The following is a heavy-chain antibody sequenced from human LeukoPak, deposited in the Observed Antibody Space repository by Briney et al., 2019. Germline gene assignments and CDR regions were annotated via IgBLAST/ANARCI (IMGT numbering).Heavy chain of an antibody. V-gene: IGHV3-15*01. CDR3: ITWRWFDP. J-gene: IGHJ5*02. CDR2: IKSKTDGGTA. Sequence: GGSLRLSCAASGFTFPNTWMSWVRQAPGKGLEWGGRIKSKTDGGTADYAAPGKGRFTISRDDSKNTMYLQMNSLKTEDTAVYYCITWRWFDPWGQGTLVTVSS. CDR1: GFTFPNTW.